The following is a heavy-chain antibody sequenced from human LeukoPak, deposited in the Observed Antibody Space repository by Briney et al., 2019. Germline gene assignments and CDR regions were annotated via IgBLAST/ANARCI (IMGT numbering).Heavy chain of an antibody. D-gene: IGHD4-17*01. J-gene: IGHJ4*02. CDR2: ISSSSSYT. V-gene: IGHV3-11*05. CDR1: GFTFSDYY. Sequence: GGSLRLSCVASGFTFSDYYMSWIRQAPGKGLEWVSYISSSSSYTNYAVSVKGRFTISRDNAKNSLYLQMNSLRAEDTAVYYCAKDGDYIDYWGQGTLVAVTS. CDR3: AKDGDYIDY.